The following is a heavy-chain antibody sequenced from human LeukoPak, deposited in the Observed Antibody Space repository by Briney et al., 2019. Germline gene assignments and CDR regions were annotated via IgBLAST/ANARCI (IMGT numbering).Heavy chain of an antibody. D-gene: IGHD3-10*01. CDR2: IYHSGST. Sequence: PSETLSLTCAVSGYSISSGYYWGWIRQPPGNGLEWIGSIYHSGSTYYNPSLKSRVTISVDTSKNQFSLKLSSVTAADTAVYYCARLPRYGSGSYPHAFDIWGQGTMVTVSS. J-gene: IGHJ3*02. CDR1: GYSISSGYY. V-gene: IGHV4-38-2*01. CDR3: ARLPRYGSGSYPHAFDI.